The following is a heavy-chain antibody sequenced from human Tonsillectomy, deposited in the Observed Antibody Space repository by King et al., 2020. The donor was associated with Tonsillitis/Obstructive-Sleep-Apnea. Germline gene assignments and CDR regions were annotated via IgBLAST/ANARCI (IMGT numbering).Heavy chain of an antibody. Sequence: VQLVESGGGLVQPGGSLRLSCAASGFNVRSYWMSWVRQAPGKGLEGVANIKHGGGETYYVDSVKGRFTISRDNAKNSLYLQMNSLRAEDTAVYYCARGDPGIAATGTTLIDNWGQGTLVTVSS. V-gene: IGHV3-7*04. J-gene: IGHJ4*02. CDR1: GFNVRSYW. D-gene: IGHD6-13*01. CDR2: IKHGGGET. CDR3: ARGDPGIAATGTTLIDN.